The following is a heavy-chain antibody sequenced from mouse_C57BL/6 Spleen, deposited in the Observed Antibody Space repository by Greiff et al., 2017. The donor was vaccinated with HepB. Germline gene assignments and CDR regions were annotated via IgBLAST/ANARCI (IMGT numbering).Heavy chain of an antibody. CDR2: IYPGDGDT. CDR1: GYAFSSSW. J-gene: IGHJ2*01. Sequence: VQLQQSGPELVKPGASVKISCKASGYAFSSSWMNWVKQRPGKGLEWIGRIYPGDGDTNYNGKCKGKATLTADKSSSTAYMQLSSLTSEDSAVYFCARWDYGSSWRQGTTLTVSS. D-gene: IGHD1-1*01. V-gene: IGHV1-82*01. CDR3: ARWDYGSS.